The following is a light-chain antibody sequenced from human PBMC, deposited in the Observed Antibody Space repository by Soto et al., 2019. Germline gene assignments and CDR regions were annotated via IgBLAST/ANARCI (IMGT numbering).Light chain of an antibody. Sequence: QSALTQPHSVSGSPGQPVTISCTGTSSDVGGYNYVSWYQQHPGKVPKLIIYDVNKRPSGVPDRFSGSKSGNTASLTITGLQAEDEADYYCLSYAGSYTRVFGGGTKVTVL. CDR2: DVN. V-gene: IGLV2-11*01. J-gene: IGLJ3*02. CDR1: SSDVGGYNY. CDR3: LSYAGSYTRV.